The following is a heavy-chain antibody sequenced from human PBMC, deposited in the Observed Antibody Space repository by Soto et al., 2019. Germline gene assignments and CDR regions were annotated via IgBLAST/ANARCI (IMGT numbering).Heavy chain of an antibody. Sequence: PGGSLRLSCVTSGFTFSNYWMHWVRQAPGKGLVWVSRIYRGGTCYADSVKGRFTVSRDNAKNTLYLQMNSLGAEDTAIYYCLRGNTGYGNFDSWGQGTLVTVSS. V-gene: IGHV3-74*01. J-gene: IGHJ4*02. D-gene: IGHD5-12*01. CDR3: LRGNTGYGNFDS. CDR2: IYRGGT. CDR1: GFTFSNYW.